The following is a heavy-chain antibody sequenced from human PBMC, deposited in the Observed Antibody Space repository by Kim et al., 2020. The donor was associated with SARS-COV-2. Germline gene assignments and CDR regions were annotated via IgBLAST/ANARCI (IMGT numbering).Heavy chain of an antibody. J-gene: IGHJ4*02. CDR1: GGSISSSNW. CDR2: IYHSGST. Sequence: SETLSLTCAVSGGSISSSNWWSWVRQPPGKGLEWIGEIYHSGSTNYNPSLKSRVTISVDKSKNQFSLKLSSVTAADTAVYYCARGATVDTAMVIPFDYWGQGTLVTVSS. D-gene: IGHD5-18*01. CDR3: ARGATVDTAMVIPFDY. V-gene: IGHV4-4*02.